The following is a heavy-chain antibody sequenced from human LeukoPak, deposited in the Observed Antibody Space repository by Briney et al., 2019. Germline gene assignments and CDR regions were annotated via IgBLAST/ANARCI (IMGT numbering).Heavy chain of an antibody. D-gene: IGHD3-10*01. V-gene: IGHV1-8*01. Sequence: ASVKVSCKASGYPFSNYDINWVRQAPGQGLEWMGWMNPKSGNTGYGQKFQGRVTMTRVTSIATAYMELRSLRSDDTAVYYCTKASLAFGTKYFDPWGQGTLVTVSS. CDR3: TKASLAFGTKYFDP. CDR2: MNPKSGNT. CDR1: GYPFSNYD. J-gene: IGHJ5*02.